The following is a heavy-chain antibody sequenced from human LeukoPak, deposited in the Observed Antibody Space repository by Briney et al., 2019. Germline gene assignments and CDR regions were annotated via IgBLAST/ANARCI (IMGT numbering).Heavy chain of an antibody. CDR3: AKSIYSSGYYDY. CDR2: ISWNSGSI. J-gene: IGHJ4*02. D-gene: IGHD3-22*01. V-gene: IGHV3-9*01. Sequence: GGSLRLSCAASGFTFDDYAMHWVRQAPGKGLEWVSGISWNSGSIGYADSVKGRFTISRDNAKNSLYLQMNSLRAEDTALYYCAKSIYSSGYYDYWGQGTLVTVSS. CDR1: GFTFDDYA.